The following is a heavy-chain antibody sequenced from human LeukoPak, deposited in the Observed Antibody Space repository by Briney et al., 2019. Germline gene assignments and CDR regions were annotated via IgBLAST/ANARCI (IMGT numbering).Heavy chain of an antibody. CDR1: GYTFTSYY. J-gene: IGHJ4*02. CDR3: ARDRRYYGSGSYYPDY. Sequence: ASVKVSRKASGYTFTSYYMHWVRQAPGQGLEWMGIINPSGGSTSYAQKFQGRVTMTRDTSTSTVYMELSSLRSEDTAVYYCARDRRYYGSGSYYPDYWGQGTLVTVSS. V-gene: IGHV1-46*01. D-gene: IGHD3-10*01. CDR2: INPSGGST.